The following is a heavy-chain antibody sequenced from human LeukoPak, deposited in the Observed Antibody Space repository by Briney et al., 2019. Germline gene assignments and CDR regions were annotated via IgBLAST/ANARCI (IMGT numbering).Heavy chain of an antibody. CDR3: ARAPNGFGAFDI. J-gene: IGHJ3*02. D-gene: IGHD2-8*01. V-gene: IGHV4-59*01. Sequence: SETLSLTCTVSGGSMRSYYRVWIRQPPGKGLEWIGYVYYSGSTDYNPSLKSRVTISVDTSKNHFSLKMSSVTAADTAVYYCARAPNGFGAFDIWGPGTMVTVSS. CDR2: VYYSGST. CDR1: GGSMRSYY.